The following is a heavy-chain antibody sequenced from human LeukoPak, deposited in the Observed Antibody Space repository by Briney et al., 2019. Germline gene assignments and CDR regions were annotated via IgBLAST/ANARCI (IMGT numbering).Heavy chain of an antibody. CDR2: ITGSGGST. CDR1: GFTFSTYG. V-gene: IGHV3-23*01. D-gene: IGHD1-26*01. J-gene: IGHJ4*02. CDR3: ANGIVGATPSLY. Sequence: GGSLRLSCVASGFTFSTYGMSWVRQAPGKGLEWVSAITGSGGSTYYADSVKGRFTISRDNSKNTLYLQINSLRAEDTAVYYCANGIVGATPSLYWGQGTLVTVSS.